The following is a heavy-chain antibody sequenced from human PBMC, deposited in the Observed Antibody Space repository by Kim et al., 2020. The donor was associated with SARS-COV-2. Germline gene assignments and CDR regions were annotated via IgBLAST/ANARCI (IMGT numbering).Heavy chain of an antibody. CDR3: LRAPDS. V-gene: IGHV4-39*07. CDR2: FYSIGNT. J-gene: IGHJ4*02. Sequence: SFYSIGNTDYSPARKSRVTISVDTSKGQFSLKVNSVTAADTAIYYCLRAPDSWGQGTLVTVSS.